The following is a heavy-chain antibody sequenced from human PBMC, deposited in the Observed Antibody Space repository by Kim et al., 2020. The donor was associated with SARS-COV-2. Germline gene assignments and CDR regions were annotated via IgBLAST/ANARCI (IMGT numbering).Heavy chain of an antibody. CDR2: LSTNGDNT. V-gene: IGHV3-23*01. CDR1: GFSFSSYA. Sequence: GGSLRLSCAASGFSFSSYAMSWVRQAPGKGLEWVSSLSTNGDNTYYADSVKGRFTISRDNSRNTLNLQMNSLRAEDTAVYYCVKNSGSSIYSDFGVWGQG. CDR3: VKNSGSSIYSDFGV. D-gene: IGHD2-15*01. J-gene: IGHJ6*02.